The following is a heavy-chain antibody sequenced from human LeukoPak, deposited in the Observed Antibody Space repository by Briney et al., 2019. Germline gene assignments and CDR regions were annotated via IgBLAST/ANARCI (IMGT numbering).Heavy chain of an antibody. CDR3: AREGMAAGSGN. D-gene: IGHD6-13*01. J-gene: IGHJ4*02. Sequence: GGSLRLSCAASGFPFSTYAMNWVRQAPGKGLEWVSSISSSSSYIYYADSVKGRFTISRDNAKNSLYLQMNSLRAEDTAVYYCAREGMAAGSGNWGQGTLVTVSS. CDR2: ISSSSSYI. CDR1: GFPFSTYA. V-gene: IGHV3-21*01.